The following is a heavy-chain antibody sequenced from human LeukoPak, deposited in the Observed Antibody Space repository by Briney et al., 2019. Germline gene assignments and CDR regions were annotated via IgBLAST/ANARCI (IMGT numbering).Heavy chain of an antibody. J-gene: IGHJ4*02. Sequence: PSETLSLTCAVYGGSFSGYYWSWIRQPPGKGLEWIGEINHSGSTNYNPSLKSRVTISVDTPKNQFSLKLSSVTAADTAVYYCARNLVPAATSVLPHDYWGQGTLVTVSS. CDR2: INHSGST. V-gene: IGHV4-34*01. CDR1: GGSFSGYY. CDR3: ARNLVPAATSVLPHDY. D-gene: IGHD2-2*01.